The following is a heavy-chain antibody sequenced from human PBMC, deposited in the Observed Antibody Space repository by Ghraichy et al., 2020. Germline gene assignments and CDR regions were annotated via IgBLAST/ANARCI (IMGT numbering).Heavy chain of an antibody. CDR3: VRNRGGPWDY. CDR2: ISDNAAFT. V-gene: IGHV3-64D*08. J-gene: IGHJ4*02. Sequence: GGSLRLSCSASGFTFSNSAMHWVRQTPGKGLEYVSGISDNAAFTYYADFVKGRCTISRDNSKNTLYLQLSSLRIEDTAVYFCVRNRGGPWDYWGQGTLVTVSS. D-gene: IGHD1-14*01. CDR1: GFTFSNSA.